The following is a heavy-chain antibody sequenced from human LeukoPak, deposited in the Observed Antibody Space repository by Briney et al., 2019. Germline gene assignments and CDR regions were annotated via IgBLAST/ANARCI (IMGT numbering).Heavy chain of an antibody. CDR2: INHSGST. CDR1: GGSFSGYY. CDR3: ARAYSSGWYGY. V-gene: IGHV4-34*01. D-gene: IGHD6-19*01. Sequence: SETLSLTCAVYGGSFSGYYWSWVRQPPGKGLEWIGEINHSGSTNYNPSLKSRVTISVDTSKNQFSLKLSSVTAADTAVYYCARAYSSGWYGYWGQGTLVTVSS. J-gene: IGHJ4*02.